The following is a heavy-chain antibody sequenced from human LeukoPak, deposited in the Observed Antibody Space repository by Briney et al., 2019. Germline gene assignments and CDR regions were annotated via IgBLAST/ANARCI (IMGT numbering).Heavy chain of an antibody. V-gene: IGHV4-59*08. Sequence: PSETLSLTCTVSGGSISSYYWSWIRQPPGKGLEWIGYIYYSGSTNYNPSLKSRVTISVDTSKNQFSLKLSSVTAADTAVYYCVGGTMVRGVIIPFDYWGQGTLVTVSS. CDR1: GGSISSYY. J-gene: IGHJ4*02. CDR3: VGGTMVRGVIIPFDY. D-gene: IGHD3-10*01. CDR2: IYYSGST.